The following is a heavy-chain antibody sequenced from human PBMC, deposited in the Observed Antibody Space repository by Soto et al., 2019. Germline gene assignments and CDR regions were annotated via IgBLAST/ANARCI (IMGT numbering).Heavy chain of an antibody. Sequence: SETLSPTCTVSGGSISSYYWSWIRQPPGKGLEWIGYIYYSGSTNYNPSLKSRVTISVDTSKNQFSLKLSSVTAADTAVYYCARDGGGYDFWSGYGDVWGQGTTVTVSS. D-gene: IGHD3-3*01. CDR3: ARDGGGYDFWSGYGDV. CDR1: GGSISSYY. J-gene: IGHJ6*02. V-gene: IGHV4-59*01. CDR2: IYYSGST.